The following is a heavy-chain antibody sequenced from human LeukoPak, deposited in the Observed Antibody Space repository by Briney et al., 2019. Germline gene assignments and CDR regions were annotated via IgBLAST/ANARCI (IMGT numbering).Heavy chain of an antibody. CDR3: ARGRLLYGSGSYYNAPFDY. Sequence: ASVKVSCKASGYTFTSYYMHWVRQAAGQGLEWMGIINPSGGSTSYAQKFQGRVTMTRDMSTSTVYMELSSLRSEDTAVYYCARGRLLYGSGSYYNAPFDYWGQGTLVTVSS. CDR2: INPSGGST. CDR1: GYTFTSYY. D-gene: IGHD3-10*01. V-gene: IGHV1-46*01. J-gene: IGHJ4*02.